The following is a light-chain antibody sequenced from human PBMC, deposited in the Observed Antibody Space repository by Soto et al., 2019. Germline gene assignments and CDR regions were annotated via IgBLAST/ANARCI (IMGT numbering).Light chain of an antibody. CDR2: DVS. CDR3: SSYISSSTVV. Sequence: QSALTQPASVSGSPGQSITISCTGTSSDVGGYKYVSWYQQHPGKAPKLMIYDVSNRPSGVSNRFSGSKSGNTASLTISGLQAEDEADYYCSSYISSSTVVFGGGTKVTVL. J-gene: IGLJ2*01. V-gene: IGLV2-14*01. CDR1: SSDVGGYKY.